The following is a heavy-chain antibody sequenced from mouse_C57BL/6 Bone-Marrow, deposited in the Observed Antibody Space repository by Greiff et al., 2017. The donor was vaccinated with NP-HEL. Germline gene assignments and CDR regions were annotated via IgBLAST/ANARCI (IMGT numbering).Heavy chain of an antibody. CDR3: ARAGSYYGTPFDY. CDR2: IYPRSGNT. V-gene: IGHV1-81*01. J-gene: IGHJ3*01. D-gene: IGHD1-1*02. Sequence: QVQLKQSGAELARPGASVKLSCKASGYTFTSYGISWVKQRTGQGLEWIGEIYPRSGNTYYNEKFKGKATLTADKSSSTAYMELRSLTSEDSAVYFCARAGSYYGTPFDYWGQGTLVTVSA. CDR1: GYTFTSYG.